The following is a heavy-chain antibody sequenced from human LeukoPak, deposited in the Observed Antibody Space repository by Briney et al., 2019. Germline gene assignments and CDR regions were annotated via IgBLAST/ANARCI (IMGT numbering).Heavy chain of an antibody. J-gene: IGHJ5*02. D-gene: IGHD6-19*01. CDR1: GFTFSSYA. Sequence: GGSLRLSCAASGFTFSSYAMSWVRQAPGKGLEWVSAISGNGGSTYYADSVKGRFTISRDNSKNTLYLQMNSLRAEDTAVYYCAKAPNSSGRNWFDPWGQGTLVTVSS. V-gene: IGHV3-23*01. CDR3: AKAPNSSGRNWFDP. CDR2: ISGNGGST.